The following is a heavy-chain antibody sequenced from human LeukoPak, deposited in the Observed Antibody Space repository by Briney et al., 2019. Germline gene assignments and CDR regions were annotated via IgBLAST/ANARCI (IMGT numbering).Heavy chain of an antibody. CDR3: ARENSGSYREFDY. V-gene: IGHV4-4*07. D-gene: IGHD1-26*01. CDR2: IYTSRST. CDR1: GGSISSYY. J-gene: IGHJ4*02. Sequence: SETLSLTCTVSGGSISSYYWSWIRQPAGKGLEWIGRIYTSRSTNYNASLKSRVSMSVDTSKNQFSLKLSSVTAADTAVFYCARENSGSYREFDYWGQGTLVTVSS.